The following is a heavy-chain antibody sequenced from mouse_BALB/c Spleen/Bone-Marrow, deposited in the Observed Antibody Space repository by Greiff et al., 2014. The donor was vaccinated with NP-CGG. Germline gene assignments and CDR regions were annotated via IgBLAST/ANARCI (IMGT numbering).Heavy chain of an antibody. J-gene: IGHJ3*01. D-gene: IGHD2-2*01. Sequence: QVQLKESGAELGEPGASVKLSCKASGYTFTRYYIYWGEQRPGQSLWWIGEINPSNGGADFNEKFKIKATLTVDKSSSTAYMQLSSLTSEDSAVYYCTTSRGYNWFAYWGQGTLVTVSA. CDR1: GYTFTRYY. V-gene: IGHV1S16*01. CDR3: TTSRGYNWFAY. CDR2: INPSNGGA.